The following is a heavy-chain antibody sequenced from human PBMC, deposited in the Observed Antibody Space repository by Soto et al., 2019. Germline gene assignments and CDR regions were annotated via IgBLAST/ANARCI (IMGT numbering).Heavy chain of an antibody. CDR1: GFTFSTYS. V-gene: IGHV3-30*18. CDR3: AKEFSGDNWFFDP. D-gene: IGHD3-10*01. Sequence: QVHLAESGGGVVQPGRSLRLSCIASGFTFSTYSIHWVRQAPGRGLEWLAVISFDGKVKYYADSVKGRFTVSRDNFKDTVFLEMNSLRTEDTSIYHCAKEFSGDNWFFDPWGRGTLVTVSS. J-gene: IGHJ2*01. CDR2: ISFDGKVK.